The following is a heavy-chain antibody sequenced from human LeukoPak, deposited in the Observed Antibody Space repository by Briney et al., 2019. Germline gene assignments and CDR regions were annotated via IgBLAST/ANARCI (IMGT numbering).Heavy chain of an antibody. CDR1: GGTFSGYS. V-gene: IGHV4-34*01. CDR3: ARARWLQPYYFDY. CDR2: INHSGTT. J-gene: IGHJ4*02. D-gene: IGHD5-24*01. Sequence: SETLSLTCAVYGGTFSGYSWTWIRQSPGQGLEWIGEINHSGTTNYNPALKSRVTISVDTSKNQFSLKLSSVTAADTAVYYCARARWLQPYYFDYWGQGTLVTVSS.